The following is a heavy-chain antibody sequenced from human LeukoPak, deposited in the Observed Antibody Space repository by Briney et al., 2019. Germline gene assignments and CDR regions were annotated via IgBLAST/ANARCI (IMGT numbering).Heavy chain of an antibody. CDR2: IIPIFGTA. V-gene: IGHV1-69*13. J-gene: IGHJ4*02. D-gene: IGHD2-21*02. CDR1: GYTFTSYG. Sequence: GASVTVSCKASGYTFTSYGISWVRQAPGQGLEWMGGIIPIFGTANYAQKFQGRVTITADESTSTAYMELSSLRSEDTAVYYCARVAGGGDRLAGNYFDYWGQGTPVTVSS. CDR3: ARVAGGGDRLAGNYFDY.